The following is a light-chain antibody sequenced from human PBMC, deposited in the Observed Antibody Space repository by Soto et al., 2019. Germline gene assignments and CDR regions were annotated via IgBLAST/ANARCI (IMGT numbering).Light chain of an antibody. V-gene: IGLV8-61*01. Sequence: QTVVTQEPSFSVSPGGTVTRTCGLSSGSVSTSYYPSWYQQTPGQAPRTLIYSTNTRSSGVPDRFSGSILGNKAALTITGAQADDESDYYCVLYMGSGISVFGGATKLTVL. J-gene: IGLJ2*01. CDR1: SGSVSTSYY. CDR3: VLYMGSGISV. CDR2: STN.